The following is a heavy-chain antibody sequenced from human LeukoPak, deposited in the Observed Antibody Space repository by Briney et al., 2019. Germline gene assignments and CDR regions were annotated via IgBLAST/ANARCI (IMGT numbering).Heavy chain of an antibody. D-gene: IGHD6-25*01. CDR1: GFTFSTFF. CDR2: ISGSGGNT. V-gene: IGHV3-23*01. CDR3: AKGGHFDF. Sequence: GGSLRLSCVASGFTFSTFFMTWVRRAPGKGLEWVSAISGSGGNTYHTDSVKGRFTISRDNSKNTLYLQMNNLRAEDTALYHCAKGGHFDFWGQGALVTVSS. J-gene: IGHJ4*02.